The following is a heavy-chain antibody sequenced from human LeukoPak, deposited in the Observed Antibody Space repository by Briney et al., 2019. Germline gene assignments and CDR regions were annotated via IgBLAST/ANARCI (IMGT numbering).Heavy chain of an antibody. J-gene: IGHJ4*02. CDR1: GGSIRSSSYY. CDR2: IYYSGST. V-gene: IGHV4-39*01. CDR3: ARHPAHYYDSSGSYVFDY. Sequence: SETLSLTCTVSGGSIRSSSYYWGWIRQPPGKGLEWIGSIYYSGSTYYNPSLKSRVTISVDTSKNQFSLKLSSVTAADTAVYYCARHPAHYYDSSGSYVFDYWGQGTLVTVSS. D-gene: IGHD3-22*01.